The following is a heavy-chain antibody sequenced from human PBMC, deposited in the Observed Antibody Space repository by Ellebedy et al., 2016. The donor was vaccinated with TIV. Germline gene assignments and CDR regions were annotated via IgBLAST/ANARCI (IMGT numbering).Heavy chain of an antibody. J-gene: IGHJ4*02. CDR3: ARTGELSFGLDY. CDR1: GFTFTYYW. V-gene: IGHV3-7*01. D-gene: IGHD3-16*01. Sequence: GESLKISCATSGFTFTYYWMSWVRQAPGKGLEWVANIKQDGSEQNYVDSVKGRFTISRDNAKSSLYLQMNSLTAEDTAVYYCARTGELSFGLDYWGLGTAVTVSA. CDR2: IKQDGSEQ.